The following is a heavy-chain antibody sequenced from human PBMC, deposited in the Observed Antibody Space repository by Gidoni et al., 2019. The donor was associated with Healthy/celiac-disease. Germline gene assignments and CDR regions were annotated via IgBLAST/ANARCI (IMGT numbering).Heavy chain of an antibody. CDR2: IIPIFGTA. CDR1: GGLFSSYA. V-gene: IGHV1-69*01. CDR3: ASVGWELPDAFDI. J-gene: IGHJ3*02. Sequence: QVQLLQSGAEVTKPGSSVKVSCKSSGGLFSSYAIRGVRQAPGQGGGWLGGIIPIFGTATYAQKFQGRVTITADESTSTAYMELSSQGSEDTAVYYCASVGWELPDAFDIWGQGTMVTVSS. D-gene: IGHD1-26*01.